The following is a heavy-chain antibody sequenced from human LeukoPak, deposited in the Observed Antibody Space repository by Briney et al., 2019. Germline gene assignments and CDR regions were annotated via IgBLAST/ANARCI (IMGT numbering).Heavy chain of an antibody. CDR1: GYTFTGYY. V-gene: IGHV1-2*02. J-gene: IGHJ4*02. CDR3: ARYSGDYHIYYFDY. CDR2: INPNSGDT. D-gene: IGHD1-26*01. Sequence: ASVKVSCKASGYTFTGYYMHWVRQAPGQGLEWMGWINPNSGDTKFAQKFQGRVTMTRDTSISTAYMELSSLRSDDTAVYYCARYSGDYHIYYFDYWGQGTLVTVSS.